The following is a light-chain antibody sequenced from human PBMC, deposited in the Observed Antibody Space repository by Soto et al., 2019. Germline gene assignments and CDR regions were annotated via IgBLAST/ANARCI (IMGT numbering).Light chain of an antibody. CDR3: QTLGTGSAIVV. V-gene: IGLV4-69*01. CDR2: VNSGGSH. Sequence: QLVLTQSPSASASLGASVKLTCTLSSGHSNYAIAWHQQQPEKGPLYLMKVNSGGSHIKGDGIPDRFSGSSSGAERYLFISSLQSEDEADYYCQTLGTGSAIVVFGGGTQLIVL. J-gene: IGLJ7*01. CDR1: SGHSNYA.